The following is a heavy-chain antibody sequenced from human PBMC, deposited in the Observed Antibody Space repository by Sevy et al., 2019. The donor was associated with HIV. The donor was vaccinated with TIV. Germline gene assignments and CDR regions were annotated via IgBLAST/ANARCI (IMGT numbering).Heavy chain of an antibody. CDR2: IHYTGTT. V-gene: IGHV4-39*01. CDR1: GDSISGSSYY. Sequence: SETLSLTCTVSGDSISGSSYYWGWIRQPPGKGLEWIGSIHYTGTTYHNPSLKSRVSISVDTSKNQFSLKLTSVTAADTAVYYCEANWGLTRFDYWGQGSLFTVSS. J-gene: IGHJ4*02. CDR3: EANWGLTRFDY. D-gene: IGHD7-27*01.